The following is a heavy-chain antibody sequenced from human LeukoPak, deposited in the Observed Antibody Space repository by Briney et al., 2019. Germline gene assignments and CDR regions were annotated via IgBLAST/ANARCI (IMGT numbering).Heavy chain of an antibody. CDR1: GGSISSYY. CDR3: ARGGGYSGYDLLYYYYYGMDV. J-gene: IGHJ6*02. D-gene: IGHD5-12*01. V-gene: IGHV4-59*01. Sequence: PSETLSLTCTVSGGSISSYYWSWIRRPPGKGLEWIGYIYYSGSTNYNPSLKSRVTISVDTSKNQFSLKLSSVTAADTAVYYCARGGGYSGYDLLYYYYYGMDVWGQGTTVTVSS. CDR2: IYYSGST.